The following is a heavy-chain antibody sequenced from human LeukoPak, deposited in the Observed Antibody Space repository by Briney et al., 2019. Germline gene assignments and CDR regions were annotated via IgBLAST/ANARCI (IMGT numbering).Heavy chain of an antibody. V-gene: IGHV3-20*04. J-gene: IGHJ4*02. CDR1: GFTFDDYG. Sequence: GGSLRLSCAASGFTFDDYGMSWVRQAPGKGLEWVSGINWNGGSTGYADSVKGRFTISRDSAKNSLYLQMNSLRAEDTALYYCARELGGYYYDSSGYYDYWGQGTLVTVSS. CDR2: INWNGGST. D-gene: IGHD3-22*01. CDR3: ARELGGYYYDSSGYYDY.